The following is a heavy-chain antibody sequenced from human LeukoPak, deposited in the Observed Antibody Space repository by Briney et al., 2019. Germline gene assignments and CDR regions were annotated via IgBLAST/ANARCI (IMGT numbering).Heavy chain of an antibody. CDR1: GESFSGYY. D-gene: IGHD2-2*01. Sequence: PSETLSLTCAVYGESFSGYYWSWIRQPPGKGLEWIGEINHSGSTNYNPSLKSRVTISVDTSKNQFSLKLSSVTAADTAVYYCARSPLRCSSTSCLNWFDPWGQGTLVTVSS. CDR2: INHSGST. J-gene: IGHJ5*02. CDR3: ARSPLRCSSTSCLNWFDP. V-gene: IGHV4-34*01.